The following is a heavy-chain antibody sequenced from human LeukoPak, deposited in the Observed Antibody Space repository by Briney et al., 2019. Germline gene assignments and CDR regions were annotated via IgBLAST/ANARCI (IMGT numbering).Heavy chain of an antibody. CDR1: GYTFTGYY. Sequence: ASVKVSCKASGYTFTGYYMHWVRQAPGQGLEWMGWINPNSGGTNYAQKFQGRVTMTRDTSISTAYMELSRLRSDDTAVYYCARDRKGVPASPLLLWFGELSGPDAFDIWGQGTMVTVSS. CDR3: ARDRKGVPASPLLLWFGELSGPDAFDI. CDR2: INPNSGGT. V-gene: IGHV1-2*02. D-gene: IGHD3-10*01. J-gene: IGHJ3*02.